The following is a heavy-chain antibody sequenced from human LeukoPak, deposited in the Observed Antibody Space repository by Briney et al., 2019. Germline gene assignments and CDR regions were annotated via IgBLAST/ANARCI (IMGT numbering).Heavy chain of an antibody. D-gene: IGHD6-13*01. CDR3: AREAAAAPALDY. CDR2: IYYSGST. V-gene: IGHV4-31*03. Sequence: SQTLSLTCTVSGGSISSGGYYWSWIRQHPGKGLEWIGYIYYSGSTYYNPSLKSRVTISVDTSKNQFSLKLSSVTAADTAVYYCAREAAAAPALDYWGQGTLSPSPQ. J-gene: IGHJ4*02. CDR1: GGSISSGGYY.